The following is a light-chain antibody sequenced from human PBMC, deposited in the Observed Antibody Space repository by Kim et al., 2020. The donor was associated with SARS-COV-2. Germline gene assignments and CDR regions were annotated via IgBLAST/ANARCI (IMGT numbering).Light chain of an antibody. CDR2: EVT. J-gene: IGLJ1*01. CDR1: RSDVGSYNH. V-gene: IGLV2-23*02. CDR3: CSYAGPSNYV. Sequence: GQSLTNYCTGTRSDVGSYNHVSWYQQHPGKAPKLMLYEVTERPSGVSGRFSGSKSGNTAYLTISGLQAEDEADYYCCSYAGPSNYVFAAGTKLTVL.